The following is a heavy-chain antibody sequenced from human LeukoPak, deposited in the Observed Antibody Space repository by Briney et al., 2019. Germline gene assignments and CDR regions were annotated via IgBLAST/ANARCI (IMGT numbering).Heavy chain of an antibody. V-gene: IGHV1-8*01. CDR2: MNPNSGST. D-gene: IGHD3-3*01. CDR1: GYTFTSYD. J-gene: IGHJ5*02. CDR3: ARGREWTRKYASGWFGP. Sequence: ASAKVSCKASGYTFTSYDINWVRQATGQGLEWMGWMNPNSGSTGYAQKFQGRVTMTRNTSISTAYMELSSLRSEDTAVYYCARGREWTRKYASGWFGPWGQGTLVTVSS.